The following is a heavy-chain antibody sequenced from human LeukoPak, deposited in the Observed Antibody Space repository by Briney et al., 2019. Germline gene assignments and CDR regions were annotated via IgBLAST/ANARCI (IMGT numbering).Heavy chain of an antibody. CDR1: GYTFTSYY. CDR2: INPSGGST. J-gene: IGHJ4*02. D-gene: IGHD3-22*01. CDR3: ARASYDSSGYYYEFDY. Sequence: ASVKVSCKASGYTFTSYYMHWVRQAPGQGLEWMGIINPSGGSTSYAQKFQGRVTMTRDTSTSTVYMELSRLRSDDTAVYYCARASYDSSGYYYEFDYWGQGTLVTVSS. V-gene: IGHV1-46*01.